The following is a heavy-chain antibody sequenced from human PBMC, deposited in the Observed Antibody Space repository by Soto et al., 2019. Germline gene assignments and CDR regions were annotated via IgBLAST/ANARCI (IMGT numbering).Heavy chain of an antibody. CDR1: GYTFTNYA. Sequence: QVQFVQSGAELKKPGASVKVSCKASGYTFTNYAMHWVRQAPGQRLEWMGWINAGNGNTKYSQKFQGRVTITRDTSARTASVELTSLRSDDTAVYYCARAGYCSSTSCSDAFDIWGQGTLVTVSS. V-gene: IGHV1-3*01. CDR3: ARAGYCSSTSCSDAFDI. CDR2: INAGNGNT. D-gene: IGHD2-2*01. J-gene: IGHJ3*02.